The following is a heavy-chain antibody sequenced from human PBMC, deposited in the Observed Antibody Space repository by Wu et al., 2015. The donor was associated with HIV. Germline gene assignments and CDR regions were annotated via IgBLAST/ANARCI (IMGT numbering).Heavy chain of an antibody. CDR3: ANRNXIGNMEAFDI. J-gene: IGHJ3*02. V-gene: IGHV1-46*03. CDR2: INPSGGSV. Sequence: QVQLVQSGAEVKKPGASVMVSCKASGYTFTDYYIHWVRQAPGQGLEWMGVINPSGGSVSYAQKFQGRVTMTRDTSTSTVYMELSSLRSEDTAVYFCANRNXIGNMEAFDIWGQGTMVIVSS. CDR1: GYTFTDYY. D-gene: IGHD1-1*01.